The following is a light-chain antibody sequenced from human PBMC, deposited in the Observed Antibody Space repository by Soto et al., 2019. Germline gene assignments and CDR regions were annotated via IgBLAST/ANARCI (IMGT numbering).Light chain of an antibody. CDR1: SSNIGAGYD. CDR3: QSYDSSLSGYV. V-gene: IGLV1-40*01. J-gene: IGLJ1*01. CDR2: GNS. Sequence: QSVLTQPPSVSGAPGQRVTISCTGSSSNIGAGYDVHWYQQLPGTAPKLLIYGNSNRPSGVPDRFSGSKSGTSAFLAITGLQAEDEADYYCQSYDSSLSGYVFGTGTKSPS.